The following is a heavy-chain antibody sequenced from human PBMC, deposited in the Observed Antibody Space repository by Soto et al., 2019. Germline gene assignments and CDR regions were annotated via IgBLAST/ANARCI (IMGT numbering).Heavy chain of an antibody. Sequence: PGGSLRLSCAASGFTLSTAWMHWVRQAPGRGLEWVGRIKSKTAGGTTDYAAPVRGIFSISRDDSKNILYLDMNGLKTEDTAVYFCATDRSAYKLQLRYNWFDPWGQGTLVTVSS. CDR2: IKSKTAGGTT. CDR3: ATDRSAYKLQLRYNWFDP. CDR1: GFTLSTAW. V-gene: IGHV3-15*07. J-gene: IGHJ5*02. D-gene: IGHD1-7*01.